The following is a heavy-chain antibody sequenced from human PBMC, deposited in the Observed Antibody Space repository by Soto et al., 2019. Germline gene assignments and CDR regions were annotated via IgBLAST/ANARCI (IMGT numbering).Heavy chain of an antibody. V-gene: IGHV3-21*01. CDR3: ARGAYYYDTSGLSY. Sequence: PGGSLRLSCADSGFTFSSYAMGWVRQAPGKGLEWVSSISGTVSTYYADSVKGRFTISRDNAKNSLYLQMNSLRAEDTAVYYCARGAYYYDTSGLSYWGQGTLVTVSS. J-gene: IGHJ4*02. CDR2: ISGTVST. CDR1: GFTFSSYA. D-gene: IGHD3-22*01.